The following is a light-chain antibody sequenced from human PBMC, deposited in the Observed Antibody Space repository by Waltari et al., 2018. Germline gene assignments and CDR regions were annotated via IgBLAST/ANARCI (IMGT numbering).Light chain of an antibody. CDR1: STDLGTYKL. V-gene: IGLV2-23*02. CDR2: EVS. CDR3: CSFAGSSTS. J-gene: IGLJ1*01. Sequence: QSALPQPASVSGSPGQSITISCSNTSTDLGTYKLFSWYQQRPGKAPKLVIYEVSERPSGVSNRFSGSKSGDTASLTISGLQAEDEADYYCCSFAGSSTSFGTGTTVTVL.